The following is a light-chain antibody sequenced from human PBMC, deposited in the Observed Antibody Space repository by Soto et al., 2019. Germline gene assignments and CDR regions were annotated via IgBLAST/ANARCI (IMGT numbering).Light chain of an antibody. CDR1: QSVSSNY. CDR2: GAS. J-gene: IGKJ3*01. V-gene: IGKV3-20*01. Sequence: EIVLTQSPGTLSLSPGERATLSCRASQSVSSNYLAWYQQKPGQAPRLLIYGASGRATGIPDRFSGSGSGTDFTLTISRLEPEDFAVYYCQQYDSSTGFTFGPGTKVDIK. CDR3: QQYDSSTGFT.